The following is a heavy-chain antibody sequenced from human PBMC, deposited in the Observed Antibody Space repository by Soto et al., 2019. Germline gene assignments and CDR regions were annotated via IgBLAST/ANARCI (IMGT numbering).Heavy chain of an antibody. Sequence: SETLSLPCTFSGGSISSSSYYWGWIRQPPGKGLEWIGSIYYSGRTYYNPSLKSRVTISVDTSKNQFSLKLSSVTAADTAVYYCARQDSSSSFYYYYMDVWGKGTTVTVSS. CDR2: IYYSGRT. V-gene: IGHV4-39*01. J-gene: IGHJ6*03. CDR3: ARQDSSSSFYYYYMDV. CDR1: GGSISSSSYY. D-gene: IGHD6-6*01.